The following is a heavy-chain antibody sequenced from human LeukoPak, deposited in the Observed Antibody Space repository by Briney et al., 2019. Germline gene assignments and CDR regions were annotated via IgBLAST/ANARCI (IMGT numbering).Heavy chain of an antibody. V-gene: IGHV1-8*03. J-gene: IGHJ5*02. Sequence: ASVKVSCKASGYTFTSYVIHWVRQATGQGVEWMGWMNANSGNTGYAQKFQGRVTITRTTSINPAYMELGSLRSEDTAVYYCARRGTIFGRGGWFAGSGQRTLVTVSS. CDR2: MNANSGNT. CDR1: GYTFTSYV. D-gene: IGHD3-3*01. CDR3: ARRGTIFGRGGWFAG.